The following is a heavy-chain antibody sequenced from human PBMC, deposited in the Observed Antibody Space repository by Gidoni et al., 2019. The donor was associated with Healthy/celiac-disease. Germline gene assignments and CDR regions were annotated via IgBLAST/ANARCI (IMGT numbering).Heavy chain of an antibody. CDR3: ARGSRLWFGELFNAPYYYYGMDV. CDR2: IWYDGSNK. D-gene: IGHD3-10*01. V-gene: IGHV3-33*01. J-gene: IGHJ6*02. Sequence: QVQLVESGGGVVQPGRSLRLSCAASGFTFRSYGMHWVRQAPGKGLEWVAVIWYDGSNKYYADSVKGRFTISRDNSKNTLYLQMNSLRAEDTAVYYCARGSRLWFGELFNAPYYYYGMDVWGQGTTVTVSS. CDR1: GFTFRSYG.